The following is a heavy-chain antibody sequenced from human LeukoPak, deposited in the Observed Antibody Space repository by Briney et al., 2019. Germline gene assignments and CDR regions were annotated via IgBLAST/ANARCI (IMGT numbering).Heavy chain of an antibody. CDR2: IWYDGSNK. D-gene: IGHD3-16*01. Sequence: GRSLRLSCAASGFTFSSYSMHWVRQAPGKGLEWVAVIWYDGSNKYYADSVKGRFTISRDNSKNTLYLQMNSLRAEDTAVYYCARDHVDLGAPPGYWGQGTLVTVSS. CDR3: ARDHVDLGAPPGY. CDR1: GFTFSSYS. J-gene: IGHJ4*02. V-gene: IGHV3-33*01.